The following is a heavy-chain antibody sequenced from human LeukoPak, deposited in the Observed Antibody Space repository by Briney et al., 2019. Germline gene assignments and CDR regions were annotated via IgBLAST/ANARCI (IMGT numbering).Heavy chain of an antibody. CDR2: IIPIFGTA. CDR3: AKVYCLIISCPRPFDY. Sequence: SVKVSCKASGGTFSSYAISWVRQAPGQGLEWMGGIIPIFGTANYAQKFQGRVTITTDESTSTAYMELSSLRAEDTAVYYRAKVYCLIISCPRPFDYWGQGTLVTVSS. CDR1: GGTFSSYA. D-gene: IGHD2-2*01. V-gene: IGHV1-69*05. J-gene: IGHJ4*02.